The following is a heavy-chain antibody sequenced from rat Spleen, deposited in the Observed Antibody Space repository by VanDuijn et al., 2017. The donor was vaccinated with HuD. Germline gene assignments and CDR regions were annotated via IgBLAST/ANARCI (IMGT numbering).Heavy chain of an antibody. Sequence: QVQLKESGPGLVPPSQTLSLTCTVSGFSLTSNSVSWVRQPPGNGLEWMGAIWSGGNTDYNSALKSRLSISRDTSKNQVFLKMNSQHTEDTAIYFCTRSILRGSYFDDWGTGVMVTVSS. J-gene: IGHJ2*01. CDR1: GFSLTSNS. CDR3: TRSILRGSYFDD. CDR2: IWSGGNT. V-gene: IGHV2-1*01. D-gene: IGHD1-6*01.